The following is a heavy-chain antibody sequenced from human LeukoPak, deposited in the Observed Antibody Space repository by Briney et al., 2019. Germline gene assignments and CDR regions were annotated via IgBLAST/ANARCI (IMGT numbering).Heavy chain of an antibody. J-gene: IGHJ4*02. CDR1: VYTFPSYY. CDR3: ARFRSGSYSDFVY. CDR2: MNPNRGNT. Sequence: ASVKVSCKSSVYTFPSYYINGVRQASGQGLEWMGGMNPNRGNTGYAQKFQGRVTITRNTSIRTAYMELSSLRSEDTAVYYCARFRSGSYSDFVYWGQGTLVTVSS. V-gene: IGHV1-8*03. D-gene: IGHD1-26*01.